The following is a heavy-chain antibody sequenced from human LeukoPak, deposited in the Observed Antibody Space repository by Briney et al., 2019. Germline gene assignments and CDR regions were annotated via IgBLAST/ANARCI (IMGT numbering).Heavy chain of an antibody. CDR1: GYTFTGYY. CDR3: ARQNWNDVGGAFDI. CDR2: INPNSGGT. J-gene: IGHJ3*02. V-gene: IGHV1-2*02. Sequence: ASVKVSCKASGYTFTGYYMHWVRRAPGQGLEWMGWINPNSGGTNYAQKFQGRVTMTRDTSISTAYMELSRLRSDDTAVYYCARQNWNDVGGAFDIWGQGTMVTVSS. D-gene: IGHD1-1*01.